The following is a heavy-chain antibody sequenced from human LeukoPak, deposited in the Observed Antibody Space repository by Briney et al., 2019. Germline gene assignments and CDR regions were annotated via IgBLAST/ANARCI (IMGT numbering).Heavy chain of an antibody. Sequence: PSETLSLTCIVSGGSISRSAYYWSWIRQPPGKGLEWIGEINHSGSTNYNPSLKSRVTISVDTSKNQFSLKLSSVTAADTAVYYCARARRYCSGGSCYSFPLRYWGQGTLVTVSS. CDR2: INHSGST. CDR1: GGSISRSAYY. D-gene: IGHD2-15*01. V-gene: IGHV4-39*07. J-gene: IGHJ4*02. CDR3: ARARRYCSGGSCYSFPLRY.